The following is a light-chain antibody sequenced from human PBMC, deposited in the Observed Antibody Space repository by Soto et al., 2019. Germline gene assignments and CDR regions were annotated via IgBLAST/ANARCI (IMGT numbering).Light chain of an antibody. Sequence: EIVLTQSPDTLSLSPGERATLSCRASQSVSSTYLAWYQQKPGQAPRLLIYGASSRATGVPDRFSGSGSGTDFTLTISRLEPEDFAVYYCQQFGSSPVTFGQGTKLEIK. V-gene: IGKV3-20*01. J-gene: IGKJ2*01. CDR2: GAS. CDR1: QSVSSTY. CDR3: QQFGSSPVT.